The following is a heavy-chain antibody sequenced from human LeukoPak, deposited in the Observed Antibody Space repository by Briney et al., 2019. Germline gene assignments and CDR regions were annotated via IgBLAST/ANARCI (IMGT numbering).Heavy chain of an antibody. J-gene: IGHJ4*02. CDR3: ARSTTVTTPFDY. Sequence: SETLSLTCTVSGYSISSGYYWGWIRQPPGKGLEWIGSIYHSGSTYYNPSLKSRVTISVDTSKNQFSLKLSSVTAADTAVYYRARSTTVTTPFDYWGQGTLVTVSS. CDR2: IYHSGST. D-gene: IGHD4-17*01. V-gene: IGHV4-38-2*02. CDR1: GYSISSGYY.